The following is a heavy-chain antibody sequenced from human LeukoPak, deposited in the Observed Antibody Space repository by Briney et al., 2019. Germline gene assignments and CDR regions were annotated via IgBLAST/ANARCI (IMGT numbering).Heavy chain of an antibody. J-gene: IGHJ4*02. CDR1: GCTFSSYS. CDR3: KKDRAAYWPTYSGSARR. CDR2: ISSSSSYI. V-gene: IGHV3-21*01. Sequence: PGGSLRLSCAASGCTFSSYSMNWVRQAPGKGLEWVSSISSSSSYIYYADSVKGRFTISRDNAKNSLYLQMNSLRAEDTAVYYCKKDRAAYWPTYSGSARRWGQGTPVSVSS. D-gene: IGHD1-26*01.